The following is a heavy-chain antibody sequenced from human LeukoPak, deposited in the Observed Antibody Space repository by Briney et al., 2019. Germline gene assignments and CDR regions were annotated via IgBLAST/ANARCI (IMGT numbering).Heavy chain of an antibody. CDR3: ARENSSGWYVSFDY. D-gene: IGHD6-19*01. CDR1: GGSISSYY. V-gene: IGHV4-4*07. J-gene: IGHJ4*02. CDR2: IYTSGST. Sequence: SETLSLTCTVSGGSISSYYWSWIRQPAGKGLEWIGRIYTSGSTNYNPSLKGRVTMSVDTSKNQFSLKLSSVTAADTAVYYCARENSSGWYVSFDYWGQGTLVTVSS.